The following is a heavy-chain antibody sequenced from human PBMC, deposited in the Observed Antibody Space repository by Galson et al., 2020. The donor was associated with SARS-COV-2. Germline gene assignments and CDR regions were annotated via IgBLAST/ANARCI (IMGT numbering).Heavy chain of an antibody. J-gene: IGHJ6*03. D-gene: IGHD3-16*01. V-gene: IGHV4-39*01. Sequence: SETLSLTCTVSGGSIRSSSYYWGWIRQPPGKGLEWIGRIYYSGSTYYKSSLKSRVTISVDTSENQISLKLSSVTAADTAIYYCARHVDAGGVVGAEYHYYYFMDVWGKGTTVTVSS. CDR1: GGSIRSSSYY. CDR2: IYYSGST. CDR3: ARHVDAGGVVGAEYHYYYFMDV.